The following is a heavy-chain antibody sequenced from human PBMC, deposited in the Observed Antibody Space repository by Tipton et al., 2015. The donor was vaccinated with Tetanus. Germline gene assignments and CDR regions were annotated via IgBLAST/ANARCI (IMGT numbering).Heavy chain of an antibody. J-gene: IGHJ5*02. Sequence: TLSLTCTVSGGSISSYYWSWIRQHPGKGLEWIGYIYYSGSTYYNPSLKSRVTISLDTSKNQFSLKLSSVTAADTAVYYCARVGLVMAARRRNWFDPWGQGTLVTVSS. D-gene: IGHD6-6*01. CDR2: IYYSGST. CDR3: ARVGLVMAARRRNWFDP. V-gene: IGHV4-59*01. CDR1: GGSISSYY.